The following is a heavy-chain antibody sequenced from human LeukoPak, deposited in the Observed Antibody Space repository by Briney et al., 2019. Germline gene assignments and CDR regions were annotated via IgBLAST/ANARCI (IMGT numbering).Heavy chain of an antibody. J-gene: IGHJ4*02. Sequence: GASVKVSCKASGGTFSSYAISWVRQAPGQGLEWMGRIIPILGIINYAQKFQGRVTITADKSTSTAYMELNSLRSEDTAVYYCARDRASSSRTTFDYWGQGTLVTVSS. CDR1: GGTFSSYA. V-gene: IGHV1-69*04. D-gene: IGHD6-13*01. CDR3: ARDRASSSRTTFDY. CDR2: IIPILGII.